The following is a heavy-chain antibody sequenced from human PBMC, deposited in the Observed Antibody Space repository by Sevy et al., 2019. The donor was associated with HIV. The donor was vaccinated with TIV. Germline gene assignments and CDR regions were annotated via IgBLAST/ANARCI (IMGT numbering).Heavy chain of an antibody. J-gene: IGHJ6*02. V-gene: IGHV3-9*01. CDR1: GFPFNDHA. CDR2: ISWNSRNI. D-gene: IGHD2-21*01. Sequence: GGSLRLSCAASGFPFNDHAMHWVRQVPGKGLEWVSGISWNSRNIGYAGSVKGRFTISRDNARHSLFLEMNSLRPEDTAVYYCAKDINRGCDGVNCYAYYYYFYGLDVWGQGTTVTVSS. CDR3: AKDINRGCDGVNCYAYYYYFYGLDV.